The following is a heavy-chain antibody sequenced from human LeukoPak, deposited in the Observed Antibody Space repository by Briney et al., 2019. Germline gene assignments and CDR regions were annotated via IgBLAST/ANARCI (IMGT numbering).Heavy chain of an antibody. Sequence: ASVKVSCKASGYTFTGYYMHWVRQAPGQGLEWMGWINPNSGGTNYAQKFQGRVTMTRDTSISTAYMELSRLRSDDTAVYYCARDKLHCSSTSCYNLRAFDIWGQGTMVTVSS. CDR2: INPNSGGT. CDR3: ARDKLHCSSTSCYNLRAFDI. CDR1: GYTFTGYY. J-gene: IGHJ3*02. V-gene: IGHV1-2*02. D-gene: IGHD2-2*02.